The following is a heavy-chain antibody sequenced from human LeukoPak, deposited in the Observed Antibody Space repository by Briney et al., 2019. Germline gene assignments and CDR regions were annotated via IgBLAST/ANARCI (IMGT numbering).Heavy chain of an antibody. D-gene: IGHD6-13*01. Sequence: EASVKVSCKASGYTFTSYGISWVRQAPGQGLEWMGWINPNSGGTNYAQKFQGRVTMTRDTSISTAYMELSRLRSDDTAVYYCASASGYSSSWAVDYWGQGTLVTVSS. CDR1: GYTFTSYG. CDR3: ASASGYSSSWAVDY. V-gene: IGHV1-2*02. CDR2: INPNSGGT. J-gene: IGHJ4*02.